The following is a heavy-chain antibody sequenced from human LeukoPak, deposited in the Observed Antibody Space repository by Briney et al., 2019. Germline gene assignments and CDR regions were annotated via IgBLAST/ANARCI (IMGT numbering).Heavy chain of an antibody. CDR3: AKARGSGWHDPWYLDY. D-gene: IGHD6-19*01. V-gene: IGHV3-23*01. CDR1: GFTFSSHG. Sequence: GGSLRLSCAASGFTFSSHGMCWVRQAPGRGLEWDSSISIGGDTTYSDSVKGRFTISRDNPKNRLYLQMNSLRAEATAVYYCAKARGSGWHDPWYLDYWGQGTLVTVSS. J-gene: IGHJ4*02. CDR2: ISIGGDTT.